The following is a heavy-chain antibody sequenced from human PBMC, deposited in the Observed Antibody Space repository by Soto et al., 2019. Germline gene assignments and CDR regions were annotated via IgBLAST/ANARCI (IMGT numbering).Heavy chain of an antibody. Sequence: QLQLQESGPGLVKPSETLSLTCTVSGGSISSSSYYWGWIRQPPGKGLEWIGSIYYSGSTYYNPSRKGRLTIAVDTSKNQFSLKISVVTAADTAVYYCARQSRAPQLPGDSIVLTGIDYRGQGTLVTVSS. CDR3: ARQSRAPQLPGDSIVLTGIDY. D-gene: IGHD3-22*01. J-gene: IGHJ4*02. V-gene: IGHV4-39*01. CDR2: IYYSGST. CDR1: GGSISSSSYY.